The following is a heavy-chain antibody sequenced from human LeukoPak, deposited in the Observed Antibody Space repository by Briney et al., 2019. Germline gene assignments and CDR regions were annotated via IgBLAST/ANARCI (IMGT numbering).Heavy chain of an antibody. CDR3: ARGDYYGSGSYSFLGYFDY. D-gene: IGHD3-10*01. J-gene: IGHJ4*02. Sequence: SVKVSCKASGGTFSNYAINWVRQAPGQGLEWMGGIIPIFGTANYAQKFQGRVTITADESTSTAYMELSSLRSEDTAVYYCARGDYYGSGSYSFLGYFDYWGQGTLVTVSS. CDR1: GGTFSNYA. CDR2: IIPIFGTA. V-gene: IGHV1-69*13.